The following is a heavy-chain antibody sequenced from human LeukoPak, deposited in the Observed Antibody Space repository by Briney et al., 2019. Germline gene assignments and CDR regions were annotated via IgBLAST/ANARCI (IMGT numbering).Heavy chain of an antibody. V-gene: IGHV3-66*01. D-gene: IGHD3-22*01. CDR1: GFTVSSNY. CDR2: IYIGGST. Sequence: GGSLRLSCAASGFTVSSNYMSWVRQAPGEGLEWVSVIYIGGSTYYADSVKGRFTISRDNSKNTPYLQMNSLRVEDTAVYYCAVDSRNYRGAFDIWGQGTMVTVSS. CDR3: AVDSRNYRGAFDI. J-gene: IGHJ3*02.